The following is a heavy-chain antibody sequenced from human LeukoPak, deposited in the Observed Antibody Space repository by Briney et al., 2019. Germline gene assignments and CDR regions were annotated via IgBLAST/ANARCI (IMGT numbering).Heavy chain of an antibody. CDR3: VRGTEQWLTYFDY. Sequence: SETLSLTCTVSGGSISSNSWSWIRQPAGKGLEWIGHIYTSGSPNYNPSLRSRVTMSVDTSKNQISLKLSSVTAADSAVYYCVRGTEQWLTYFDYWGQGTLVTVSS. J-gene: IGHJ4*02. D-gene: IGHD6-19*01. CDR1: GGSISSNS. CDR2: IYTSGSP. V-gene: IGHV4-4*07.